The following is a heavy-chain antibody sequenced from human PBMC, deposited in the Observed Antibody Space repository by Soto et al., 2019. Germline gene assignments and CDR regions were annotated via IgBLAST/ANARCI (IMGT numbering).Heavy chain of an antibody. D-gene: IGHD5-12*01. CDR1: GGSISSYY. Sequence: SETXSLTCTVSGGSISSYYWSWIRQPPGKGLEWIGYIYYSGSTNYNPSLKSRVTISVDTSKNQFSLKLSSVTAADTAVYYCARHRRYDVNYYFDYWGQGTLVTVSS. CDR3: ARHRRYDVNYYFDY. CDR2: IYYSGST. J-gene: IGHJ4*02. V-gene: IGHV4-59*08.